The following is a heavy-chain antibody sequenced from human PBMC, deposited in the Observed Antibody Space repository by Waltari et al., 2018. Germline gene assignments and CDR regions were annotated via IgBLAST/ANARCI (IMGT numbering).Heavy chain of an antibody. CDR2: IIPILGIA. CDR1: GGTFSSYA. V-gene: IGHV1-69*04. D-gene: IGHD6-6*01. J-gene: IGHJ5*02. Sequence: QVQLVQSGAEVKKPGSSVKVSCKASGGTFSSYAISWVRQDPGQGLSGMGGIIPILGIANYAQKFQGIVTITADESTSTAYMELSSLRSEDTAVYYCARGRGIAARPGFDPWGQGTLVTVSS. CDR3: ARGRGIAARPGFDP.